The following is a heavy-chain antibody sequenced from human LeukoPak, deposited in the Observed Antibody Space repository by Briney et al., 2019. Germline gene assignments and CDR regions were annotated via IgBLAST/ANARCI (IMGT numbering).Heavy chain of an antibody. J-gene: IGHJ3*02. V-gene: IGHV4-31*03. CDR2: IYYSGST. CDR1: GGSISSGGYY. CDR3: ARSMRVVRGVIIMGNAFDI. Sequence: PSETLSLTCTVSGGSISSGGYYWSWIRQHPGKGLEWIGYIYYSGSTYYNPSLKSRVTISVDTSKNQFSLKLSSVTAADTAVYYCARSMRVVRGVIIMGNAFDIWGQGTMVTVSS. D-gene: IGHD3-10*01.